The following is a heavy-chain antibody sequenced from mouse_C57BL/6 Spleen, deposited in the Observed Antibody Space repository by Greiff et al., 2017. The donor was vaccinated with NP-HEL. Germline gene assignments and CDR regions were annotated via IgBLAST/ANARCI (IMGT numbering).Heavy chain of an antibody. J-gene: IGHJ2*01. Sequence: QVQLQQPGAELVKPGASVKMSCKASGYTFTSYWITWVKQRPGQGLEWIGDIYPGSGSTNYNEKFKSKATLTVDTSSSTAYMQLSSLTSEDSAVYYCARGTVVATDFDYWGQGTTLTVPS. CDR2: IYPGSGST. CDR1: GYTFTSYW. CDR3: ARGTVVATDFDY. D-gene: IGHD1-1*01. V-gene: IGHV1-55*01.